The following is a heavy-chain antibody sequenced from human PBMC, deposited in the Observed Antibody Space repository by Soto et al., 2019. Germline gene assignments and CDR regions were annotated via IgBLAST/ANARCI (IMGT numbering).Heavy chain of an antibody. V-gene: IGHV3-30*18. CDR1: GFTFSSYG. CDR2: ISYDGSNK. J-gene: IGHJ6*02. CDR3: AKDRGSGRYWRGYYYYGMDV. Sequence: QVQLVESGGGVVQPGRSLRLSCAASGFTFSSYGMHWVRQAPGKGLEWVAVISYDGSNKYYADSVKGRFTISRDNSKNTLYVQMNSLRAEDKAVYYCAKDRGSGRYWRGYYYYGMDVWGQGTTVTVSS. D-gene: IGHD1-26*01.